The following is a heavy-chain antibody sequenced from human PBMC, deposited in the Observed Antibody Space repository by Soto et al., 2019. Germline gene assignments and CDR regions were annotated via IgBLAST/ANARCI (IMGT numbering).Heavy chain of an antibody. J-gene: IGHJ4*02. Sequence: GASLKVSCKASGYSFTNYAMHWVRQAPGQGLEWMGWINAGNGNTKYSQKFQGRVTITRDTSASTAYMELSSLRSEDTAVYYCARAVAVPADFDYWGQGTLVTVSS. CDR3: ARAVAVPADFDY. V-gene: IGHV1-3*01. CDR2: INAGNGNT. D-gene: IGHD6-19*01. CDR1: GYSFTNYA.